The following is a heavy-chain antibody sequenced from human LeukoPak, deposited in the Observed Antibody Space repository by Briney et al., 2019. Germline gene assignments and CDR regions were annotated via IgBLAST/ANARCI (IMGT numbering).Heavy chain of an antibody. J-gene: IGHJ4*02. V-gene: IGHV3-74*01. D-gene: IGHD3-3*01. CDR1: GFTFSSYA. CDR3: TRNFDFSSAI. CDR2: ISPDGSTT. Sequence: GGSLRLSCAASGFTFSSYAMSWVRQAPGKGLVWVSRISPDGSTTGHADSVKGRFTTSRDNAKNTLFLQMNSLRAEDTAVYYCTRNFDFSSAIWGQGTLVTVSS.